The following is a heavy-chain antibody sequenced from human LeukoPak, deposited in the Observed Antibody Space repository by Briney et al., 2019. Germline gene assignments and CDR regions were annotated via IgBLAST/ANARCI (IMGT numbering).Heavy chain of an antibody. CDR1: GYTFTGYY. CDR2: INPDSGGT. CDR3: ARERRWLQYRNWFDP. J-gene: IGHJ5*02. V-gene: IGHV1-2*02. D-gene: IGHD5-24*01. Sequence: ASVKVSCKASGYTFTGYYMHWVRQAPGQGLEWMGWINPDSGGTNYAQKFQGRVTMTRDTSISTAYMELSRLRSDDTAVYYCARERRWLQYRNWFDPWGQGTLVTVSS.